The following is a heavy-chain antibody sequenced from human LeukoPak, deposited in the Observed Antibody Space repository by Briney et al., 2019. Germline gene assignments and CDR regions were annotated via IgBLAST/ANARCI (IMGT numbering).Heavy chain of an antibody. CDR2: INPSGGST. CDR1: GYTFNSYY. D-gene: IGHD6-13*01. CDR3: AREIAAAGQGFDY. V-gene: IGHV1-46*02. J-gene: IGHJ4*02. Sequence: GASVKVSCKASGYTFNSYYMHWVRQAPGQGLEWMGIINPSGGSTQYAQKFQGRVTMTRDTSTNTVYMQLSSLRSEGTAVYYCAREIAAAGQGFDYWGQGTLVTVSS.